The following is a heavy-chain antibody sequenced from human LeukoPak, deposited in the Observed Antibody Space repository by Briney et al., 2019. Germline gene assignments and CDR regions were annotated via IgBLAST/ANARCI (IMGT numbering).Heavy chain of an antibody. V-gene: IGHV1-2*02. CDR3: ARDFTNDYYYGMDV. D-gene: IGHD2-8*01. J-gene: IGHJ6*02. Sequence: NPNSGGTNYAQKFQGRVTMTRDTSISTAYMELSRLRSDDTAVYYCARDFTNDYYYGMDVWGQGTTVTVSS. CDR2: NPNSGGT.